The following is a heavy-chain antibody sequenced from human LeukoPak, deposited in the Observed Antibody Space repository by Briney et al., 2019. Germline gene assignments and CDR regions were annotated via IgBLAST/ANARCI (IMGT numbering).Heavy chain of an antibody. CDR1: GGSFSAYY. Sequence: SETLSLTCTVYGGSFSAYYWVWIRQPPGKGLEWIGEITHSGSTNYNPSLKSRVTISVDTSKKQFYLKLTSVTAADTAVYYCARGPGYSYDYWGQGTLVTVSS. V-gene: IGHV4-34*01. D-gene: IGHD5-18*01. CDR2: ITHSGST. J-gene: IGHJ4*02. CDR3: ARGPGYSYDY.